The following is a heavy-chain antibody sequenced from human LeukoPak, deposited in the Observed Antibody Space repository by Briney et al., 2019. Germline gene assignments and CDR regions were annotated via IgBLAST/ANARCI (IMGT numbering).Heavy chain of an antibody. Sequence: PGGSLRLSCAASGFTFSTFSMNWVRQAPGKGLEWVSSISSSSTYIHYADSVKGRFTISRDNAKNSLYLQMNSLRAEDTAVYYCARDEGLTVAGPDFDYWGEGSPVAVSS. D-gene: IGHD6-19*01. J-gene: IGHJ4*02. CDR2: ISSSSTYI. V-gene: IGHV3-21*01. CDR1: GFTFSTFS. CDR3: ARDEGLTVAGPDFDY.